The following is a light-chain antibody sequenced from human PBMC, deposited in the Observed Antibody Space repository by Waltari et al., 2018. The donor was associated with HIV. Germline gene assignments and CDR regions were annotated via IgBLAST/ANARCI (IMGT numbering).Light chain of an antibody. Sequence: QSALTQPPSASGSPGPSVPISCPGTSNYVGGFSYVSWDQHHPGKAPKLMIYEVTKRPSGVSDRFTGSKSGNTAFLTISGLQAEDEADYYCCSYVGDGNYVFGSGTKLTVL. CDR1: SNYVGGFSY. CDR3: CSYVGDGNYV. CDR2: EVT. J-gene: IGLJ6*01. V-gene: IGLV2-8*01.